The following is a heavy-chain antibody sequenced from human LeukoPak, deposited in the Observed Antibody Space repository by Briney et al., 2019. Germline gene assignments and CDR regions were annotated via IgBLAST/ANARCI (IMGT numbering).Heavy chain of an antibody. CDR2: TYSGGST. V-gene: IGHV3-53*01. J-gene: IGHJ6*02. Sequence: PGGSLRLSCAASGFTVSSNYMSWVRQAPGKGLKWVSVTYSGGSTYYADSVKGRFTISRDNSKNTLYLQMNSLRAEDTAIYYCAKDLNYLLWFGESYYYYGMDVWGQGTTVTVSS. CDR3: AKDLNYLLWFGESYYYYGMDV. D-gene: IGHD3-10*01. CDR1: GFTVSSNY.